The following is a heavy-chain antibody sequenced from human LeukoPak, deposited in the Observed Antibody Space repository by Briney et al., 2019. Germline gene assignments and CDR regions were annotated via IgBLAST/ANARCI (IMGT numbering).Heavy chain of an antibody. CDR2: IYYSGST. V-gene: IGHV4-59*01. Sequence: PSETLSLTCTVSGGSISSYYWSWIRQPPGKGLEWIGYIYYSGSTNYNPSLKSRVTISVDTSKNQFSLKLSSVTAADTAVYYCARDGLDYDILTGYYPDWGDYYYGMDVWGQGTTVTVSS. CDR3: ARDGLDYDILTGYYPDWGDYYYGMDV. CDR1: GGSISSYY. D-gene: IGHD3-9*01. J-gene: IGHJ6*02.